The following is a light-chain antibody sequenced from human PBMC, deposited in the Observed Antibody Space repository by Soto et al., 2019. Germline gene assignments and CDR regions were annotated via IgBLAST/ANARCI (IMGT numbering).Light chain of an antibody. J-gene: IGKJ5*01. CDR3: QQYESLPLT. V-gene: IGKV1-33*01. CDR1: QDINKN. Sequence: DIQMTQSPSSLSASVGDRVTITCQASQDINKNLIWYQQKPGKAPKLLIYDASDLEPGVPSRFSGSGSGTGFTFTISSLQPEDFATYYCQQYESLPLTFGQGTRLEI. CDR2: DAS.